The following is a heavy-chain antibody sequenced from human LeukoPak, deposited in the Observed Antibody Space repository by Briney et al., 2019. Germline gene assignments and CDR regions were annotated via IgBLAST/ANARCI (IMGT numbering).Heavy chain of an antibody. V-gene: IGHV3-30*18. J-gene: IGHJ4*02. CDR2: ISYDGSNK. Sequence: GGSLRLSCAASGFTFSSYGMHWVRQAPGKGLEWVAVISYDGSNKYYAASVKGRFTISRDNSKNTLYLQMNSLRAEDTAVYYCAKDLRYFDWLEYFFDYWGQGTLVTVSS. CDR1: GFTFSSYG. CDR3: AKDLRYFDWLEYFFDY. D-gene: IGHD3-9*01.